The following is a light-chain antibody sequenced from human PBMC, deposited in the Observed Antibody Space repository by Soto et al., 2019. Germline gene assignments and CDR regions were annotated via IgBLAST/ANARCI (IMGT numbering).Light chain of an antibody. CDR2: EVS. CDR1: SSDVGGYNY. CDR3: SSYAGSNNHVV. Sequence: QSALTQPPSASGSPGQSVTICCTGTSSDVGGYNYVSWYQQHPGKAPKLMIYEVSKRPSGVPDRFSGSKSGNTASLTVSGLQAEDEADYYCSSYAGSNNHVVFGGGTKLTVL. J-gene: IGLJ2*01. V-gene: IGLV2-8*01.